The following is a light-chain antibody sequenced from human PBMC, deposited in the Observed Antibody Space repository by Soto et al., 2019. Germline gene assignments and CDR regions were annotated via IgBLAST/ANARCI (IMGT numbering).Light chain of an antibody. CDR3: QQYDSYSWT. Sequence: DIQMTQSPSTLSASVGDRVTITSRASQSISSWLAWYQQKPGKAPKLVIYKASTLESGVPLRFSGSGSGTEFTLTINRLKYDDFATYYCQQYDSYSWTFGQGTKVDIK. CDR2: KAS. CDR1: QSISSW. V-gene: IGKV1-5*03. J-gene: IGKJ1*01.